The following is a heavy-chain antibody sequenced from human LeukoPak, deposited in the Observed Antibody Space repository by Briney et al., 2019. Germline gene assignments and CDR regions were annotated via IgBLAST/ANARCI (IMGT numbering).Heavy chain of an antibody. V-gene: IGHV3-23*01. CDR2: ISGSGGST. D-gene: IGHD2-15*01. CDR1: GFTFSSYA. J-gene: IGHJ6*03. CDR3: AKRYCSGGSCYSYYYYYMDV. Sequence: HPGGSLRLSCAASGFTFSSYAMSWVRQAPGKGLEWVSAISGSGGSTYYADSVKGRFTISRDNSKNTLYLQMNSLRAEDTAVYYCAKRYCSGGSCYSYYYYYMDVWGKGTTVTVSS.